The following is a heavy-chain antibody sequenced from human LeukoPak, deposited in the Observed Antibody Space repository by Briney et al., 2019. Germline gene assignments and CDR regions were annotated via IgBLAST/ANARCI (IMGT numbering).Heavy chain of an antibody. D-gene: IGHD3-16*01. CDR2: INHSGST. CDR1: GGSFSGYY. Sequence: SETLSLTCAVYGGSFSGYYWSWIRQPPGKGLEWIGEINHSGSTNYNPSLKSRVTISVDTSKNQFSLKLSSVTAADTAVYYCARESLGGHYFDYWGQGILVTVSS. V-gene: IGHV4-34*01. J-gene: IGHJ4*02. CDR3: ARESLGGHYFDY.